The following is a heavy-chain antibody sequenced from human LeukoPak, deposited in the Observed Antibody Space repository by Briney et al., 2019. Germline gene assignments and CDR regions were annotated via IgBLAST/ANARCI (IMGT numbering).Heavy chain of an antibody. CDR3: ARVIWSAGKYYFDY. J-gene: IGHJ4*02. CDR1: GFSVSNNY. V-gene: IGHV3-66*01. Sequence: GGSLRLSCAVSGFSVSNNYMSWVRQAPGRGLEWGSVIYSGGSTYYADSVKDRFTISRDNSKNTLYLQMNSLRAEDTAVYYCARVIWSAGKYYFDYWGQGTLVTVSS. CDR2: IYSGGST. D-gene: IGHD3-16*01.